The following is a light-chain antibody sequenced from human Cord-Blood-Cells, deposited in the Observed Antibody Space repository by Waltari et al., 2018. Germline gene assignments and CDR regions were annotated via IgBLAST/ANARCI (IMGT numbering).Light chain of an antibody. J-gene: IGLJ1*01. CDR1: SSDVGSYNL. V-gene: IGLV2-23*01. CDR2: EGS. CDR3: CSYAGSSTYV. Sequence: QSALTHPASVSGSPGQSITISCTGTSSDVGSYNLVPWYQQPPGKAPKLMIYEGSKRPSGVSNRFSGSKSGNTGSLKISGLQAEDEADYYCCSYAGSSTYVFGTGTKVTVL.